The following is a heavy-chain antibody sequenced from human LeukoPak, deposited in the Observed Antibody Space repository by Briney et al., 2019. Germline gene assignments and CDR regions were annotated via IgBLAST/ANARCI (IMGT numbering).Heavy chain of an antibody. CDR2: ISWNSGSI. D-gene: IGHD1-14*01. CDR1: GFTFDDYA. Sequence: GGSLRLSCAASGFTFDDYAVHWVRQAPGKGLEWVSGISWNSGSIGYADSVKGRFTISRDNSKNTLYLQMNSLRAEDTAVYYCAKARGAGINYAMYYFDYWGQGTLVTVSS. J-gene: IGHJ4*02. V-gene: IGHV3-9*01. CDR3: AKARGAGINYAMYYFDY.